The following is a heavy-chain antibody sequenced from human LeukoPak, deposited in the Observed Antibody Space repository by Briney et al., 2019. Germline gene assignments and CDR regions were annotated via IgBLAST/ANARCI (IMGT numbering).Heavy chain of an antibody. V-gene: IGHV3-7*03. CDR2: IKKDGSEK. CDR1: GFTFSSYW. CDR3: ARGAFGGVPDAFDI. Sequence: GGSLRLSCAASGFTFSSYWMSWVRKAPGKGLEWVANIKKDGSEKYYVDSVKGRFTISRDNAKTSLYLQMNSLRAEDTAVYYCARGAFGGVPDAFDIWGQGTMVTVSS. D-gene: IGHD3-16*01. J-gene: IGHJ3*02.